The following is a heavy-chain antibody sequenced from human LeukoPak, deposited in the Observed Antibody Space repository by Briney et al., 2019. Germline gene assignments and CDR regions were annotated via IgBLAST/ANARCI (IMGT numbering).Heavy chain of an antibody. J-gene: IGHJ5*02. Sequence: PSETLSLTCTVSGYSISSGYYWGWIRQPPGKGLEWVGSIHHSRSTYCNPSLKSRVTISVDTSKNQFSLKLISVTGAVTALYYCARERGYSYALRGFDPWGQGTLVTVSP. V-gene: IGHV4-38-2*02. CDR2: IHHSRST. D-gene: IGHD5-18*01. CDR1: GYSISSGYY. CDR3: ARERGYSYALRGFDP.